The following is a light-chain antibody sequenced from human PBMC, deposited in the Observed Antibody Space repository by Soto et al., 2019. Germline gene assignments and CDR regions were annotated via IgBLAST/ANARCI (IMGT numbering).Light chain of an antibody. V-gene: IGKV1-5*01. J-gene: IGKJ1*01. CDR1: QSVNKW. CDR2: DAS. Sequence: DIQMTQSPAYMSASVGARVTITCRVSQSVNKWLAWFQQKPGKVPKLLIFDASTLQTGVPSRFGGGGSGTEFTLTISGLQPDDLATYYCQQYNSYSPWTFGPGTKVDIK. CDR3: QQYNSYSPWT.